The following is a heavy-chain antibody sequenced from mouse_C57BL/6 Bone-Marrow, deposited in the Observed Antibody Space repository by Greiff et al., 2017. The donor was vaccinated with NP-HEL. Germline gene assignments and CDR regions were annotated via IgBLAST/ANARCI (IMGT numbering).Heavy chain of an antibody. D-gene: IGHD4-1*01. J-gene: IGHJ2*01. Sequence: QVHVKQPGAELVRPGTSVKLSCKASGYTFTSYWMHWVKQRPGQGLEWIGVIDPSDSYTNYNQKFKGKATLTVDTSSSTAYMQLSSLTSEDSAVYYCARCEGNWDFDYWGQGTTLTVSS. CDR2: IDPSDSYT. CDR3: ARCEGNWDFDY. CDR1: GYTFTSYW. V-gene: IGHV1-59*01.